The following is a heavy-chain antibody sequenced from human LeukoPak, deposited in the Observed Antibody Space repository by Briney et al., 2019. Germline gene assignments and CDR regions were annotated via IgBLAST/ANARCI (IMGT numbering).Heavy chain of an antibody. D-gene: IGHD3-9*01. J-gene: IGHJ4*02. CDR3: AGYDILTGYYVDY. CDR2: IYYSGST. V-gene: IGHV4-59*01. CDR1: GGSISSYY. Sequence: SETLSLTCTVSGGSISSYYRSWIRQPPGKGLEWIGYIYYSGSTNYNPSLKSRVTISVDTSKNQFSLKLSSVTAADTAVYYCAGYDILTGYYVDYWGQGTLVTVSS.